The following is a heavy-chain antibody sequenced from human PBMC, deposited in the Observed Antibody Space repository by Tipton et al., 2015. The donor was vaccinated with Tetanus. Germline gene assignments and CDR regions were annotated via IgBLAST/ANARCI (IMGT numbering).Heavy chain of an antibody. V-gene: IGHV4-31*03. D-gene: IGHD3-16*01. J-gene: IGHJ5*02. CDR3: ARDQGGGQGVRLNWFDP. CDR2: IHYSGST. Sequence: TLSLTCSVSGDSISSGGHYWGWIRQHPGKGLERIGNIHYSGSTFYNPSLKSRVNISVDTSKNQFSLRLTSVTAADTAVYYCARDQGGGQGVRLNWFDPWGPGTLVTLSS. CDR1: GDSISSGGHY.